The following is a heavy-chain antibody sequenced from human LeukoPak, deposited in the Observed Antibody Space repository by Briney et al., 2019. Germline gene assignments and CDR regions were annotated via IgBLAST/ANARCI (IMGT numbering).Heavy chain of an antibody. D-gene: IGHD2-2*01. CDR2: IYHSGTT. CDR3: ANKVYCSTTSCYHAGF. CDR1: GDSLRSSNW. Sequence: SGTLSLTCAASGDSLRSSNWWSWVRQPPGKGLEWIGEIYHSGTTNYNPSLKSRVTISMDTSKNQFSLNLRSVTAADTAVYYCANKVYCSTTSCYHAGFWGQGTLVTVSS. J-gene: IGHJ4*02. V-gene: IGHV4-4*02.